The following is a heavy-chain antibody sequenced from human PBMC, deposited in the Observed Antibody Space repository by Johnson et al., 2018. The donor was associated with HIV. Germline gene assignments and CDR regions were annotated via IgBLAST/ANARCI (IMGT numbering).Heavy chain of an antibody. CDR3: AKEALRGGEYDAFDI. CDR1: GFTFSNYG. J-gene: IGHJ3*02. D-gene: IGHD2-15*01. CDR2: IRYDGSNK. Sequence: QVQLVESGGGVVQPGRSLRLSCEVSGFTFSNYGMHWVRQAPGKGLEWVAFIRYDGSNKYYADSVKGRFTIFRDNSKNTLYMQMKSLRVEDTAVDYGAKEALRGGEYDAFDIWCQGTMVTVSS. V-gene: IGHV3-30*02.